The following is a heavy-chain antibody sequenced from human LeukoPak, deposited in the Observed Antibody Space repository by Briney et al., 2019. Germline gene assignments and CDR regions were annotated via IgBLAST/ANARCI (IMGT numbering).Heavy chain of an antibody. V-gene: IGHV1-69*05. D-gene: IGHD3-10*01. J-gene: IGHJ4*02. CDR3: ARYGLGAEVDY. Sequence: GASVKVSCKASGYTFTSYGISWVRQAPGQGLEWMGGIIPIFGTANYAQKFQGRVTITTDESTSTAYMELSSLRSEDTAVYYCARYGLGAEVDYWGQGTLVTVSS. CDR1: GYTFTSYG. CDR2: IIPIFGTA.